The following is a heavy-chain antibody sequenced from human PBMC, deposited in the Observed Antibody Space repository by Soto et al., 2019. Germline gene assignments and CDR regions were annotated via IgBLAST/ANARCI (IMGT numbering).Heavy chain of an antibody. CDR1: GGTFSSYA. J-gene: IGHJ5*02. V-gene: IGHV1-69*06. CDR2: IIPIFGTA. Sequence: QVQLVQSGAEVKKPGSSVKVSCKASGGTFSSYAISWVRQAPGQGLEWMGGIIPIFGTANYAQKFQGRVTITADKSTSTAYMERSSLRSEDTAVYYCARAPITYYYDSSGYYWFDPWGQGTLVTVSS. D-gene: IGHD3-22*01. CDR3: ARAPITYYYDSSGYYWFDP.